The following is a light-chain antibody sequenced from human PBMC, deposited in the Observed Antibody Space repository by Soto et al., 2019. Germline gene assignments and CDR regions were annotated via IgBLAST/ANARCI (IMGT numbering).Light chain of an antibody. CDR2: DTF. Sequence: EIVLTQSPATLSLSPGERATLSCRASQSVGSYLAWYQQKPGQAPRLLIYDTFYRATGIPTRFSGSASGTDFTLTISSLEPEDFGFYYCQQRNNWPLTFGGGTKVEIK. CDR3: QQRNNWPLT. V-gene: IGKV3-11*01. CDR1: QSVGSY. J-gene: IGKJ4*01.